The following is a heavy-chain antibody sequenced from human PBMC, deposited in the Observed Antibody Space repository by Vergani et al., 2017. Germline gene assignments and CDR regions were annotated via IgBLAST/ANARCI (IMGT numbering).Heavy chain of an antibody. V-gene: IGHV4-31*03. Sequence: QVQLQESGPGLVKPSETLSLTCTVSGGSISSGGYYWSWIRQHPGKGLEWIGYIYYSGSTYYNPSLKSRVTISVDTSKNQFSLKLSSVTAADTAVYYCARDRRGGGRTYYYGSGSEYWGQGTLVTVSS. CDR2: IYYSGST. D-gene: IGHD3-10*01. CDR1: GGSISSGGYY. J-gene: IGHJ4*02. CDR3: ARDRRGGGRTYYYGSGSEY.